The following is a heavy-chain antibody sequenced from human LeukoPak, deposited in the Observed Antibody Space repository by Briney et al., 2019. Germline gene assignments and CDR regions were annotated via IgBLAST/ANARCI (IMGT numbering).Heavy chain of an antibody. CDR3: ARESAHDYGDYVVDY. D-gene: IGHD4-17*01. Sequence: PSETLSLTCTVSGGSISSGGYYWSWIRQHPGKGLEWIGYIYYSGSTYYNPSLKSRVTISVDTSKNQFSLKLSSVTAADTAVYYCARESAHDYGDYVVDYWGQGTLVTVSS. J-gene: IGHJ4*02. V-gene: IGHV4-31*03. CDR2: IYYSGST. CDR1: GGSISSGGYY.